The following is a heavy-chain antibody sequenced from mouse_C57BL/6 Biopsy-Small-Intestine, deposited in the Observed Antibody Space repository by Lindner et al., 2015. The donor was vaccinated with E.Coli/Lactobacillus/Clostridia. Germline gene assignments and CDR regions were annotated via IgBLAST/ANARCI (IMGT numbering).Heavy chain of an antibody. V-gene: IGHV1-7*01. CDR2: ISADNGNT. CDR3: ARGGDSSRPGLSDP. CDR1: GYSFTTYG. Sequence: SVKVSCKASGYSFTTYGISWVRQAPGQGLEWMGWISADNGNTNYAQKLQGRVTMTTDTSTSTAYMELRSLRSDDTAVYYCARGGDSSRPGLSDPWGQGTLVTVSS. D-gene: IGHD3-2*02. J-gene: IGHJ4*01.